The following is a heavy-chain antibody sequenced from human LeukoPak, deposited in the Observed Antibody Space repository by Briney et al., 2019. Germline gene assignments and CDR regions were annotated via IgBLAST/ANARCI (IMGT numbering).Heavy chain of an antibody. Sequence: SETLSLTCTVSGGSISSYYWSWIRQPPGKGLEWIGYIYYSGSTNYNPSLKSRVTISVDTSKNQLSLKLSSVTAADTAVYYCAREGGPHYYDSRGKNWFDPWGQGTLVTVSS. D-gene: IGHD3-22*01. CDR3: AREGGPHYYDSRGKNWFDP. CDR1: GGSISSYY. V-gene: IGHV4-59*01. J-gene: IGHJ5*02. CDR2: IYYSGST.